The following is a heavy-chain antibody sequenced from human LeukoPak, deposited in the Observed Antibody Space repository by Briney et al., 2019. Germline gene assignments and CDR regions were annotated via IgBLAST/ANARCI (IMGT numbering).Heavy chain of an antibody. J-gene: IGHJ4*02. CDR3: ARVAIAVAGRIDY. CDR2: INPNRGGT. Sequence: ASVKVSCKASGYTFTDYYMHWVRQAPGQGLEWMGWINPNRGGTNYAQKFQGRVTMTRDTSISTAYMELSRLRSDDTAVYYCARVAIAVAGRIDYWGQGTLVTVSS. CDR1: GYTFTDYY. V-gene: IGHV1-2*02. D-gene: IGHD6-19*01.